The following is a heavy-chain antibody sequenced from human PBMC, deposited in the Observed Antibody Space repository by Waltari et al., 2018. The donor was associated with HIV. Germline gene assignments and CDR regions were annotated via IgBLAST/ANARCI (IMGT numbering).Heavy chain of an antibody. CDR1: GYSFTSYW. CDR2: IYPGDSDT. J-gene: IGHJ3*02. D-gene: IGHD5-18*01. V-gene: IGHV5-51*01. Sequence: EVQLVQSGAEVKKPGESLKISCKGSGYSFTSYWIGWVRQMPGKGLEWMGIIYPGDSDTRYSPSFQGQVTISADKSISTAYLQWSSLKASDTAMYYCARPLDLVDTAMVVAFDIWGQGTMVTVSS. CDR3: ARPLDLVDTAMVVAFDI.